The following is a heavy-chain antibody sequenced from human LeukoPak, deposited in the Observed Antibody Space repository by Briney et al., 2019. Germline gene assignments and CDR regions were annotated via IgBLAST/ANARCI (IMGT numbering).Heavy chain of an antibody. Sequence: GGSLRLSCAAAGFTFSSYWMHWVRQAPGKGLVWVSRINSDGSSTRYADSVKGRFTISRDNAKNTLYLQMNSLRAEDTAVHYCARDPPETGDPNYFDYWGQGTLVTVSS. D-gene: IGHD7-27*01. CDR2: INSDGSST. CDR1: GFTFSSYW. CDR3: ARDPPETGDPNYFDY. J-gene: IGHJ4*02. V-gene: IGHV3-74*01.